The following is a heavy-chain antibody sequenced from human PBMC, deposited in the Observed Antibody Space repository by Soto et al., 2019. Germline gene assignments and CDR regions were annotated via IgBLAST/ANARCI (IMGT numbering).Heavy chain of an antibody. V-gene: IGHV1-3*01. D-gene: IGHD3-16*01. CDR3: ARVWGSTPVAFDI. Sequence: QVQLVQSGAEVKKPGASVKVSCKASGYTFTSYAMHWVRQAPGQRLEWMGWINAGNGNTKYSQKFQGRVTITRDTSASTAYMELSNLRSEDTAVYYCARVWGSTPVAFDIWGQGTMVTVSS. CDR2: INAGNGNT. CDR1: GYTFTSYA. J-gene: IGHJ3*02.